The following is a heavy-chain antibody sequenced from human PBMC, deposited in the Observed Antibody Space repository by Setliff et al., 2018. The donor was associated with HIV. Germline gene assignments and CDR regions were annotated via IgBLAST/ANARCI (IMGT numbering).Heavy chain of an antibody. CDR1: GGSISLHY. J-gene: IGHJ4*02. CDR2: INQNGRT. Sequence: SETLSLTCTISGGSISLHYWSWIRHTPGRGLEWIAEINQNGRTNYNPALKSRVLVSLDTSKNQCSLHLVSVTAADTAVYFCAREKSITSAWYGGYYFDYWGQGTTVTVSS. D-gene: IGHD3-3*01. CDR3: AREKSITSAWYGGYYFDY. V-gene: IGHV4-34*01.